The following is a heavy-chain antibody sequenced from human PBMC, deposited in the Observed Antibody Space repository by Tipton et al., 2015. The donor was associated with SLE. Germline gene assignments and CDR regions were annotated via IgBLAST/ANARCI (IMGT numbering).Heavy chain of an antibody. CDR2: ISSSSSTI. J-gene: IGHJ5*02. V-gene: IGHV3-48*01. Sequence: SLRLSCRVSGFTFSDYGIHWVRQAPGKGLEWVSYISSSSSTIYYADSVKGRFTISRDNAKNSLYLQMNSLRAEDTAVYYCARGESSGWYPNWFDPWGQGTLVTVSS. CDR1: GFTFSDYG. D-gene: IGHD6-19*01. CDR3: ARGESSGWYPNWFDP.